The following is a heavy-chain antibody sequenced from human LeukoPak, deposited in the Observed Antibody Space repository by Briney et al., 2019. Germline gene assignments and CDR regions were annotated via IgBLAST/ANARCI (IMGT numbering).Heavy chain of an antibody. CDR1: GYTFTNYD. Sequence: ASVKVSCKASGYTFTNYDISWVRQAPGQGLEWMGWISAYNGNTNYAQKIQGRVTMTIDTSTSTADMELRSLRSDDPAVYYCARAPVYDSSDYVIGDAFDIWGQGTMVTVS. D-gene: IGHD3-22*01. V-gene: IGHV1-18*01. CDR3: ARAPVYDSSDYVIGDAFDI. CDR2: ISAYNGNT. J-gene: IGHJ3*02.